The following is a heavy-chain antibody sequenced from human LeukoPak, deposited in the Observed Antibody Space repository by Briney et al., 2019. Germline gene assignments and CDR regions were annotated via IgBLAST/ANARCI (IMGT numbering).Heavy chain of an antibody. Sequence: PGGSLRLSCAASGFTFDGYAMHWVRQAPGRGLEWVSGICWNSGSIGYADSVKGRFTISRDNATNSLYLQMNSLRAEGTALYYCAKAPHRYCSGGSCYGYFDYWGQGPLVTVSS. D-gene: IGHD2-15*01. V-gene: IGHV3-9*01. CDR3: AKAPHRYCSGGSCYGYFDY. J-gene: IGHJ4*02. CDR2: ICWNSGSI. CDR1: GFTFDGYA.